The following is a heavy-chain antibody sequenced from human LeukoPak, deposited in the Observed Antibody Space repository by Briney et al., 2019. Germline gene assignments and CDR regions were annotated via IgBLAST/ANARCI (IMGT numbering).Heavy chain of an antibody. Sequence: GGSLRLSCAASGFTFSDYNMNWVRQSPEKGLEWVSSITSGTTYIYYADSVRGRFTLSRDNAKNSLYLQMNSLRAEDTAVYYCARARSYGTDAFDIWGQGTMVTVSS. CDR1: GFTFSDYN. CDR2: ITSGTTYI. J-gene: IGHJ3*02. D-gene: IGHD1-1*01. V-gene: IGHV3-21*01. CDR3: ARARSYGTDAFDI.